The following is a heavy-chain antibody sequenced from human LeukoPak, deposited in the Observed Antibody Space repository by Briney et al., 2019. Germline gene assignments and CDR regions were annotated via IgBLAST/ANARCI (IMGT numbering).Heavy chain of an antibody. CDR2: ITDSGDGT. CDR1: GFTFRRSA. V-gene: IGHV3-23*01. CDR3: TKDSPVATR. J-gene: IGHJ4*02. Sequence: PGGSLRLSCSASGFTFRRSAMSWVRQPPGKGLEWVSSITDSGDGTYYVDSVRGRFTISRDDSRNAVYLQMNSLRAEDTAVYYCTKDSPVATRWGQGTMVTVSS. D-gene: IGHD2-15*01.